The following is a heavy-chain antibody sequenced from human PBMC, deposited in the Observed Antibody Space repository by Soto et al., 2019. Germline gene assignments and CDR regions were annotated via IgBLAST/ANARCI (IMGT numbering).Heavy chain of an antibody. CDR1: GFTFSNHA. J-gene: IGHJ6*02. CDR2: ISGSGGST. CDR3: ANLIVRFYGMDV. Sequence: GRSLRLSCAASGFTFSNHAMSLVRQAQGKGLEWVSAISGSGGSTYYADSVKGRFTISRDNSKNTLYLQMNSLRAEDTAVYYCANLIVRFYGMDVWGQGTTVTVSS. D-gene: IGHD2-21*01. V-gene: IGHV3-23*01.